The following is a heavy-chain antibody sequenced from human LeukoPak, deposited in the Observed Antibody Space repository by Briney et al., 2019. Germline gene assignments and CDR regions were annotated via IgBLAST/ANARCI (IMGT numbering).Heavy chain of an antibody. CDR1: GYTFTGYY. CDR2: INPNSGGT. CDR3: ARARRSTIDYYDSSGSLYYFDY. V-gene: IGHV1-2*02. D-gene: IGHD3-22*01. Sequence: ASVKVSCKASGYTFTGYYMHWVRQAPGQGLEWMGWINPNSGGTNYAQKFQGRVTMTRDTSISTAYMELSRLRSDDTAVCYCARARRSTIDYYDSSGSLYYFDYWGQGTLVTVSS. J-gene: IGHJ4*02.